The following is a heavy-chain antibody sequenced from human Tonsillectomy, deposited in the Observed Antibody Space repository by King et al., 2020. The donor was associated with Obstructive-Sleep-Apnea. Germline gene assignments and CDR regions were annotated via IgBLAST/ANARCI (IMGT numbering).Heavy chain of an antibody. J-gene: IGHJ4*02. V-gene: IGHV3-48*04. D-gene: IGHD3-22*01. CDR1: GFTFSSYS. CDR3: ARDEASEGHYYDSSGNYGLDY. CDR2: ISSSSSPI. Sequence: VQLVESGGGLVQPGGSLRLSCAASGFTFSSYSMNWVRQAPGKGLEWVSYISSSSSPIYYADSVKGRFTISRDNAKNSLYLQMNSLRAEDTAVYYCARDEASEGHYYDSSGNYGLDYWGQGTLVTVSS.